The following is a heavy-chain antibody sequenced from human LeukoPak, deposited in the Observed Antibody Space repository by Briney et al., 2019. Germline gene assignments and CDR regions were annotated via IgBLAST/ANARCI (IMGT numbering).Heavy chain of an antibody. CDR3: AKCLQATGWCYFDY. D-gene: IGHD1-26*01. V-gene: IGHV3-23*01. Sequence: GSLRLSCAASGFTFNNYSVSWVRQAPEMGLEGVSAISGSGDSQYYADSVKGRFTISRDNSKNTLYLHMNSLRADDTALYYCAKCLQATGWCYFDYWGQGTLVAVSS. CDR2: ISGSGDSQ. CDR1: GFTFNNYS. J-gene: IGHJ4*02.